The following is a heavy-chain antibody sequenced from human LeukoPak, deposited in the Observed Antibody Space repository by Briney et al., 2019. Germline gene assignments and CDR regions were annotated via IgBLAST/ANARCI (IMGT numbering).Heavy chain of an antibody. CDR3: ARHSCSGGSCYSSPIDY. CDR1: GYSISSGYY. J-gene: IGHJ4*02. D-gene: IGHD2-15*01. Sequence: PSETLSLTCTVSGYSISSGYYWGWIRQPPGKGLEWIANIYHSGNTYYNPSLKSRVTISVDTSKNQFSLKLSSVTAADTAVYYCARHSCSGGSCYSSPIDYWGQGTLVTVSS. V-gene: IGHV4-38-2*02. CDR2: IYHSGNT.